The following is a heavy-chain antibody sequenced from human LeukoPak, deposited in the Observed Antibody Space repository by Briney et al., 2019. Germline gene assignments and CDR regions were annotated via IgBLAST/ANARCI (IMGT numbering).Heavy chain of an antibody. CDR3: ARDNGWYYFDY. J-gene: IGHJ4*02. Sequence: GGSLRLSCAASGFTFSSYGMTWVRQAPGKGLEWVSSITSRSYIYYADSVKGRFTISRDNAKNSLCLQMNSLRAEDTAVYYCARDNGWYYFDYWGQGTLVTVSS. CDR1: GFTFSSYG. D-gene: IGHD6-19*01. CDR2: ITSRSYI. V-gene: IGHV3-21*01.